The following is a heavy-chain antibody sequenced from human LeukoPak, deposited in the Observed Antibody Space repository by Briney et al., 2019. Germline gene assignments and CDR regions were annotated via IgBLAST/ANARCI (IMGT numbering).Heavy chain of an antibody. J-gene: IGHJ4*02. Sequence: EGTLRLSCAASGFTLSSYAMSWVRQAPGKGLEWGSAISGSGGSTYYADSAKGRFTISRDNSKNTLYLQMKSLRAEDTAVYYCAKADFLRDSSSWSDDYWGQGTLVTVSS. CDR2: ISGSGGST. CDR1: GFTLSSYA. CDR3: AKADFLRDSSSWSDDY. D-gene: IGHD6-13*01. V-gene: IGHV3-23*01.